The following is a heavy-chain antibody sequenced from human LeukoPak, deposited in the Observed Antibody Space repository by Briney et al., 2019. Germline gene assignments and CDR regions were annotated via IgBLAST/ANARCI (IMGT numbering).Heavy chain of an antibody. D-gene: IGHD2-2*01. CDR1: GFTFSTYA. J-gene: IGHJ5*02. CDR3: ARDGGPPRSDCRSISCYARWYFDP. V-gene: IGHV3-30*04. CDR2: ISYDGSNK. Sequence: PGRSLRLSCAASGFTFSTYAMHWVRQAPGKGLEWVALISYDGSNKYFPDSVKGRFTISRDNSKNTLYLQMNSLRAEDTAVYYCARDGGPPRSDCRSISCYARWYFDPWGQGTLVTVSS.